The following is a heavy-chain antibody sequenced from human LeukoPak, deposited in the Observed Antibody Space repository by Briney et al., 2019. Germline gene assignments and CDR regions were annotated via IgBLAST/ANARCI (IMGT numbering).Heavy chain of an antibody. J-gene: IGHJ4*02. CDR1: GGSFSGYY. CDR2: INHSGST. D-gene: IGHD3-16*02. CDR3: ASGRVGYRIDY. V-gene: IGHV4-34*01. Sequence: SETLSLTCAVYGGSFSGYYWSWIRQPPGKGLEWIGEINHSGSTNYNPSLKSRVTISVDTSKNQFSLKLSSVTAADTAVYYCASGRVGYRIDYWGQGTLVTVSS.